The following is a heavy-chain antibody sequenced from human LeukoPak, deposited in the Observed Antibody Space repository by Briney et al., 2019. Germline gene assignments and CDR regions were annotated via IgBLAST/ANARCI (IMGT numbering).Heavy chain of an antibody. V-gene: IGHV4-39*07. Sequence: PSETLSFTCTVSGGSISSSSYYWGWIRQPPGKGLEWIGSIYYSGSTYYNPSLKSRVTISVDPSKNQFSLKLSSVTAADTAVYYCARVVRYFDWLLEAHDTNWFDPWGQGTLVTVSS. CDR3: ARVVRYFDWLLEAHDTNWFDP. CDR1: GGSISSSSYY. CDR2: IYYSGST. D-gene: IGHD3-9*01. J-gene: IGHJ5*02.